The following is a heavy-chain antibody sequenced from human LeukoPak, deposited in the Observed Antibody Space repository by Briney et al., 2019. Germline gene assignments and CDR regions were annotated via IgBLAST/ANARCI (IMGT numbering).Heavy chain of an antibody. CDR2: MRHDGSTI. CDR3: LSYYFDY. CDR1: GFTFSDYA. J-gene: IGHJ4*02. V-gene: IGHV3-30*02. D-gene: IGHD3-10*01. Sequence: PGGSLRLSCAASGFTFSDYAMHWVRQAPGKGLEWVSFMRHDGSTIYYADSVKGRFTISRDNPKNTVFLQMNSLRAEDTWLGELLSYYFDYWGQGTLVTVSS.